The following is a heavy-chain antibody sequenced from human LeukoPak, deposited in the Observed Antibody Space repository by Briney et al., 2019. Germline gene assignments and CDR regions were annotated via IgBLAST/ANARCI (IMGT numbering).Heavy chain of an antibody. V-gene: IGHV4-59*01. CDR3: ARGRLDFDY. CDR2: IYYSGST. CDR1: GGSISSYY. J-gene: IGHJ4*02. Sequence: SETLSLTCTVSGGSISSYYWSWIRQPPGKGLEWIGYIYYSGSTNYNPSLKSRVTISVDTSKNQFSLKLSSVTVAYSAVYYCARGRLDFDYWGQGTLVTVSS.